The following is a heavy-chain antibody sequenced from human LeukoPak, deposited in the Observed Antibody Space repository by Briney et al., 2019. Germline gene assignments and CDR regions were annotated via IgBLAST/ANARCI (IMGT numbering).Heavy chain of an antibody. CDR1: GFTVSSNY. CDR2: IYSGGST. J-gene: IGHJ4*02. D-gene: IGHD3-10*01. V-gene: IGHV3-66*01. CDR3: ARGTVTMGDY. Sequence: GGSLRLSCAASGFTVSSNYMSWVRQAPGRGLEWVSVIYSGGSTYYADSVKGRLTISRDNSKNTLFLQMNSLRAGDTAVYYCARGTVTMGDYWGQGTLVNGFS.